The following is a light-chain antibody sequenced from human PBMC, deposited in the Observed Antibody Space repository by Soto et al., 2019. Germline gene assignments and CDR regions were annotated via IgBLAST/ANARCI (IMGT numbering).Light chain of an antibody. CDR1: QRVSNH. CDR3: HQYNNWPWT. J-gene: IGKJ1*01. Sequence: ETVMTQSPVTLSVSPGDTATLSCRASQRVSNHFAWYRQKPGQAPRLLIYAASTRAAGVPVRFSGSGSETEFTLTIRSLQSEDFALYYCHQYNNWPWTFGQGTKVDIK. V-gene: IGKV3-15*01. CDR2: AAS.